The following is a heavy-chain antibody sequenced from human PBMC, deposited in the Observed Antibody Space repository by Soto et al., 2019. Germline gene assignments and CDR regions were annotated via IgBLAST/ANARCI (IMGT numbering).Heavy chain of an antibody. CDR1: GFTFSSYG. D-gene: IGHD1-26*01. Sequence: GGSLRLSCAASGFTFSSYGMHWVRQAPGKGLEWVALIWYDGSNKYYADSVKGRFTISRDNSKNTLYLQMNSLRAEDTAVYYCARLRVRAGSYYYYGMDVWGQGTTVTVSS. CDR2: IWYDGSNK. V-gene: IGHV3-33*01. CDR3: ARLRVRAGSYYYYGMDV. J-gene: IGHJ6*02.